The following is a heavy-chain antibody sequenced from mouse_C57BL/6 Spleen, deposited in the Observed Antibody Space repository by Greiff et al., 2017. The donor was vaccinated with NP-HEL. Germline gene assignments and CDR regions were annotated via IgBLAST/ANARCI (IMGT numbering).Heavy chain of an antibody. J-gene: IGHJ2*01. Sequence: QVQLEEPGAGLVKPGASVKMSCTASGFTFTSYWITWVKQGPGQGLEWIGEIYTGSGSTKYNEKFKSKATLTVDTSSSTAYMQLSSLTSEDSAVYYCARTMITRYFDYWGQGTTLTVSS. D-gene: IGHD2-4*01. CDR3: ARTMITRYFDY. V-gene: IGHV1-55*01. CDR2: IYTGSGST. CDR1: GFTFTSYW.